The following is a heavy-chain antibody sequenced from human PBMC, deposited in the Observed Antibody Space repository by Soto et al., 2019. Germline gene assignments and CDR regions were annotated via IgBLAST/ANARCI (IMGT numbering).Heavy chain of an antibody. D-gene: IGHD1-26*01. CDR3: ARDRGAYAY. J-gene: IGHJ4*02. CDR1: GLTFSTYW. Sequence: GGSLRLSCAASGLTFSTYWMSWVRQAPGKGLEWVANINQDGSEKIYVDSVKGRFTISRDNAKNSLYLEMNSLRAEDTAAYYCARDRGAYAYWGQGTLVTVSS. CDR2: INQDGSEK. V-gene: IGHV3-7*03.